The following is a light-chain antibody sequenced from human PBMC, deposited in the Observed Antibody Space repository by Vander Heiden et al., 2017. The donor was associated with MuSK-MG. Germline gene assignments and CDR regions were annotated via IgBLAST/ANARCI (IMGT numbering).Light chain of an antibody. CDR1: QGISTY. CDR2: LAS. V-gene: IGKV1-27*01. J-gene: IGKJ1*01. CDR3: QKYDSVPRT. Sequence: DLQMTQSPSSLSASVGDRVPITCRASQGISTYLAWYQQKPGKVPKVLIYLASTLQSGVPSRFSGSGSGTDFTLTISSLEPEDVGTYYCQKYDSVPRTFGQGTKVEIK.